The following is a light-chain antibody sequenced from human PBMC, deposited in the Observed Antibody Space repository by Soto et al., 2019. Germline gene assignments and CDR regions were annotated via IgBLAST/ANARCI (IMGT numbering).Light chain of an antibody. CDR2: DAS. CDR1: QDISNY. V-gene: IGKV1-33*01. J-gene: IGKJ4*01. CDR3: QQYDNLPLT. Sequence: DIQMTQSPSSLSASVGDRVTITCQASQDISNYLNWYQQKPGKAPKLLIYDASNLETGVPSRFSGSGSVTDFTFTISSLQPEDIATYYCQQYDNLPLTFGGGAKVEIQ.